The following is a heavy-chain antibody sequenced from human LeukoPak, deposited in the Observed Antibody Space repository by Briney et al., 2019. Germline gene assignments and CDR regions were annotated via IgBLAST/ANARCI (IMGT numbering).Heavy chain of an antibody. D-gene: IGHD1-1*01. J-gene: IGHJ6*02. Sequence: PSETLSLTCAVYGVSFSGYYWTWIRQPPGKGLEWIGEINHSGSTNYNPSLKSRVTISVDTSKNQLSLKLSSVTAADTAVYYCARITTRDVWGQGTTVTVSS. V-gene: IGHV4-34*01. CDR3: ARITTRDV. CDR2: INHSGST. CDR1: GVSFSGYY.